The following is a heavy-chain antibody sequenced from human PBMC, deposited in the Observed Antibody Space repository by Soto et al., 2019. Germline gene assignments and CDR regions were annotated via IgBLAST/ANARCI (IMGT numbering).Heavy chain of an antibody. Sequence: KSSETLSLTCTVSGGSISSGGYYWSWIRQNPGKGLEWIGYIYYSGSTYYNPSLKSRVTISVDTSKNQFSLKLSSVTAADTAVYYCARDRGYSSSWPIFDYWGQGTLVTVSS. CDR1: GGSISSGGYY. J-gene: IGHJ4*02. D-gene: IGHD6-13*01. CDR2: IYYSGST. V-gene: IGHV4-31*03. CDR3: ARDRGYSSSWPIFDY.